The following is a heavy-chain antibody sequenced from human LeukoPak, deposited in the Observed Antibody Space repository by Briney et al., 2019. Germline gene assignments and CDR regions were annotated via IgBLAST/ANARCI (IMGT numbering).Heavy chain of an antibody. CDR2: ISSDGSTT. CDR1: GFTFSNYW. Sequence: PGGSLRLSCAASGFTFSNYWMYWVRQVPGKGLVWVSRISSDGSTTSYADSVKGRFTISRDNAENSLYLQMNSLRAEDTAVYYCARDQYQLRSYYYGMDVWGQGTTVTVSS. CDR3: ARDQYQLRSYYYGMDV. J-gene: IGHJ6*02. D-gene: IGHD2-2*01. V-gene: IGHV3-74*01.